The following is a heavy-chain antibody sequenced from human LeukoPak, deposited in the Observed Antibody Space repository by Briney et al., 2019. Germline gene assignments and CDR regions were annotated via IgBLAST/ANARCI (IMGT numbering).Heavy chain of an antibody. CDR1: GGSFRGFY. CDR3: ARSHCGGDCYSSRWQILYGYYYYYMDV. CDR2: INHSGSS. J-gene: IGHJ6*03. V-gene: IGHV4-34*01. Sequence: SETLSLTCAVYGGSFRGFYWTWIRQSPGKGLEWIGEINHSGSSSYNPSLKSRIMVSVDMSKNQFSLKVRSVTAADTAVYYCARSHCGGDCYSSRWQILYGYYYYYMDVWGTGTTVTISS. D-gene: IGHD2-21*02.